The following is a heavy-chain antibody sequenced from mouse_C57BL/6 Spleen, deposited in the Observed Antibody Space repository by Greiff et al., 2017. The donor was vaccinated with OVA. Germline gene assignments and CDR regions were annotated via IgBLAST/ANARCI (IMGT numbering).Heavy chain of an antibody. CDR1: GFTFSSYT. V-gene: IGHV5-9*01. CDR2: ISGGGGNT. CDR3: ARRTDSNYDDWYFDV. D-gene: IGHD2-5*01. J-gene: IGHJ1*03. Sequence: EVQLVESGGGLVKPGGSLKLSCAASGFTFSSYTMSWVRQTPEKRLEWVATISGGGGNTYYPDSVKGRFTISRDNAKNTLYLQMSSLRSEDTALYYCARRTDSNYDDWYFDVWGTGTTVTVSS.